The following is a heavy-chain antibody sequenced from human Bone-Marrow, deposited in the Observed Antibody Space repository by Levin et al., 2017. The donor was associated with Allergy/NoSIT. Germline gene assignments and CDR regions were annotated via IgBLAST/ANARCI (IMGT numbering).Heavy chain of an antibody. V-gene: IGHV5-10-1*01. Sequence: KVSCKASGYSFTSHWITWVRQMPGKGLEWMGRIDPSDSYINYSPSFQGHVTISTDKSISTAYLQWSSLKASDTAMYYCARQANWNHRHWGQGTLVTVSS. D-gene: IGHD1-14*01. CDR2: IDPSDSYI. CDR1: GYSFTSHW. CDR3: ARQANWNHRH. J-gene: IGHJ4*02.